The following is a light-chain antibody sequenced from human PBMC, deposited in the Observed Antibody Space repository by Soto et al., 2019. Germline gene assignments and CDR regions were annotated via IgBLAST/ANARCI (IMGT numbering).Light chain of an antibody. CDR1: QSVSSSY. CDR2: AAS. J-gene: IGKJ1*01. CDR3: QQYGRSPWT. V-gene: IGKV3-20*01. Sequence: EVVLSQSACTLSLSPGERATLSCRASQSVSSSYLAWYQQKPGQAPRLLIYAASSRATGIPDRFSGSGSGTDFTLTISRLEPEDFAVYYCQQYGRSPWTFGQGTKAAI.